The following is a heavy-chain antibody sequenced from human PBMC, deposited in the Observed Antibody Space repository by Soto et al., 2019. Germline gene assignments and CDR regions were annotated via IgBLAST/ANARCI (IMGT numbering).Heavy chain of an antibody. CDR1: GGSFSGYY. D-gene: IGHD2-8*02. CDR3: ARDKITGLFDY. V-gene: IGHV4-34*01. Sequence: SETLSLTCAVFGGSFSGYYWTWIRQPPGTGLEWIGEINHSGGTNYNPSLKSRVTISVDTSKNQFSLKLTSVTAADTAVYYCARDKITGLFDYWGQGTLVTVPS. CDR2: INHSGGT. J-gene: IGHJ4*02.